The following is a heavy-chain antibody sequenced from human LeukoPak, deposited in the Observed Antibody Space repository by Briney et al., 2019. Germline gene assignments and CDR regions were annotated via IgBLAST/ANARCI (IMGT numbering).Heavy chain of an antibody. CDR2: ISSGSDYT. Sequence: GGSLRLSCAASGFPFSDYYMSWIRQAPGKGLEWISYISSGSDYTNYADSVEGRFTISRDNAKNSLYLQMNSLRAEDTAVYYCARGDYDILTGPPDYWGQGTLVTVSS. CDR1: GFPFSDYY. V-gene: IGHV3-11*06. CDR3: ARGDYDILTGPPDY. D-gene: IGHD3-9*01. J-gene: IGHJ4*02.